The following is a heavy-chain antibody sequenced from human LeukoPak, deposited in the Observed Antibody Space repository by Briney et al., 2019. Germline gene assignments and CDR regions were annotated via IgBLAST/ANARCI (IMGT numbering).Heavy chain of an antibody. CDR1: GFSLSTYF. Sequence: PGGSLRLSCEASGFSLSTYFISWIRQAPGKGLEWVSYITNSGRSTKYADAAKGRFTISRDNTKQSVYLEMTDLRAEDTAVYYCAREASGYYHVFDSWGQGTLVTVSS. CDR2: ITNSGRST. D-gene: IGHD3-3*01. J-gene: IGHJ4*02. CDR3: AREASGYYHVFDS. V-gene: IGHV3-11*04.